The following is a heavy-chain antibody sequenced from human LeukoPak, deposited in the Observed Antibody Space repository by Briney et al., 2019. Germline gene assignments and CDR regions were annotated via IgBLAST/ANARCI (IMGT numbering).Heavy chain of an antibody. CDR3: ARDHVGYSYGYNY. Sequence: PGGSLRLSCAASGFTFDNYEMNWVRQAPGKGLEWVSYISSSGDTKYFADSVKGRFTISRDNAKNSLSLQMNRLRADDTATYYCARDHVGYSYGYNYWGQGTLVTVSS. D-gene: IGHD5-18*01. CDR2: ISSSGDTK. CDR1: GFTFDNYE. V-gene: IGHV3-48*03. J-gene: IGHJ4*01.